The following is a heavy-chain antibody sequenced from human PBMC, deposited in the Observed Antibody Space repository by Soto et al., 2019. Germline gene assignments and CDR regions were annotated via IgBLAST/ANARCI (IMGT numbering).Heavy chain of an antibody. V-gene: IGHV1-18*01. CDR2: ISAYNGNT. CDR3: ARYAIYYYGSGAGWLWFDP. J-gene: IGHJ5*02. CDR1: GYTFTSYG. Sequence: QVQLVQSGAEVKKHGASVKVSCKASGYTFTSYGISWVRQAPGQGLEWMGWISAYNGNTNYAQKLQGRVTMTTDTSTSTGYMELRSRRSDDTAVYYCARYAIYYYGSGAGWLWFDPWGQGTLVTVAS. D-gene: IGHD3-10*01.